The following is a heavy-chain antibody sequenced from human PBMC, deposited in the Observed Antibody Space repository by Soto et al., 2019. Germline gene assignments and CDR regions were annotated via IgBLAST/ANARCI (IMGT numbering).Heavy chain of an antibody. CDR3: AKGDCSGGSCYVEDTGYFQH. J-gene: IGHJ1*01. Sequence: GSLRLSCAASGFTFSSYGMHWVRQAPGKGLEWVAVISYDGSNKYYADSVKGRFTISRDNSKNTLYLQMNSLRAEDTAVYYCAKGDCSGGSCYVEDTGYFQHWGQGTLVTVSS. CDR2: ISYDGSNK. D-gene: IGHD2-15*01. CDR1: GFTFSSYG. V-gene: IGHV3-30*18.